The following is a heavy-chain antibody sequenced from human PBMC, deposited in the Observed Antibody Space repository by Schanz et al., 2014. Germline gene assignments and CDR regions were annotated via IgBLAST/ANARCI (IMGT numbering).Heavy chain of an antibody. V-gene: IGHV1-69*02. CDR1: GGTFSTYT. Sequence: QVQLVQSEAEVKKPGSSVKVSCKASGGTFSTYTISWVRQAPGQGLEWMGRIIPILGIANYAQKFQGRVTITADKSTFTAYMDVSSLRSEDTAVYYCASSGAGYSSSWDFDYWGQGTLVNVSS. CDR3: ASSGAGYSSSWDFDY. CDR2: IIPILGIA. D-gene: IGHD6-13*01. J-gene: IGHJ4*02.